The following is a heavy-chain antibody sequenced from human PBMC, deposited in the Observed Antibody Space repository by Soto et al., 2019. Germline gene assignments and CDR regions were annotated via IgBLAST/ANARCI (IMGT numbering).Heavy chain of an antibody. D-gene: IGHD5-12*01. V-gene: IGHV3-30*04. J-gene: IGHJ4*02. CDR3: ARVHPFPAHSGFDLMPTFFDL. CDR1: GFTFGSYP. Sequence: QVQLVESGGGVVQPGRSLRLSCAASGFTFGSYPIHWVRQAPGKGLEWLAVISHNGGNKHYADSVKGRFTVSRDNSKNTVYLQMSSLRDEDTALYYCARVHPFPAHSGFDLMPTFFDLWGQGTVVTVSS. CDR2: ISHNGGNK.